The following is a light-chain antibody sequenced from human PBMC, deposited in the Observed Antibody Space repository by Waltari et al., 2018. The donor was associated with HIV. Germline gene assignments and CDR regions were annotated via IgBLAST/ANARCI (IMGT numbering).Light chain of an antibody. J-gene: IGLJ2*01. CDR1: SNDVVGYNY. Sequence: QSALTQPASVSGSPGQSIPLSCTGTSNDVVGYNYVSWYQQHPGKVPKLMINDVSNRPSGVSYRFSGSKSGNTASLTISGLQAEDEADYYCSSYTSSTYVVFGGGTKLTVL. CDR2: DVS. V-gene: IGLV2-14*03. CDR3: SSYTSSTYVV.